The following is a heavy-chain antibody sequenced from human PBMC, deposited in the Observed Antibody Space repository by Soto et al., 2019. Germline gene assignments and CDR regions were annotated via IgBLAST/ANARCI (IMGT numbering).Heavy chain of an antibody. CDR1: GDSVSSNSAA. D-gene: IGHD6-13*01. CDR2: TYYRSKWYN. J-gene: IGHJ4*02. CDR3: ARVGGIAAAAPFDY. Sequence: SQNLSLTCAISGDSVSSNSAAWNWIRQSPSRGLEWLGRTYYRSKWYNDYAVSVKSRITINPDTSKNQFSLQLNSVTPEATAVYYGARVGGIAAAAPFDYWGQGTLVTVSS. V-gene: IGHV6-1*01.